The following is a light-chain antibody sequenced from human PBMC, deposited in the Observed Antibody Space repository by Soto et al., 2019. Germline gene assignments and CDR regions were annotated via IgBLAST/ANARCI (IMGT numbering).Light chain of an antibody. Sequence: EIVLTQSPGTLSLSPGERVTLSCRASQSIDNNHLAWYQQKPGQAPRLLIHGTSNRATGIPDRFSGSGSGTDFTLTINRLEPEDFAVYYCQQYGSSHTFGQGTRLEIK. V-gene: IGKV3-20*01. J-gene: IGKJ5*01. CDR2: GTS. CDR1: QSIDNNH. CDR3: QQYGSSHT.